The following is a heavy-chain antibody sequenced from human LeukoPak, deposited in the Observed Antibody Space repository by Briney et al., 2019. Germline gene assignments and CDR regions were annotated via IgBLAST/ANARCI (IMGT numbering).Heavy chain of an antibody. CDR3: ARAGIPAAASQDY. J-gene: IGHJ4*02. D-gene: IGHD6-13*01. V-gene: IGHV1-2*02. Sequence: GASVKVSCKASGYTFTYYYMHWMRQAPGQGLEWMGWINPNSGVTNYAQKFQGRVTMTRDTSISTAYMELSRLTSDDTAVYYCARAGIPAAASQDYWGQGTLVTVSS. CDR2: INPNSGVT. CDR1: GYTFTYYY.